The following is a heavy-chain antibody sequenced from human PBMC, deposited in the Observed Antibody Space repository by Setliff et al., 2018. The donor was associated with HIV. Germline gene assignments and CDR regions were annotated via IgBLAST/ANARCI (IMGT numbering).Heavy chain of an antibody. CDR3: ARDGYSSSWYVISGSFDY. J-gene: IGHJ4*02. D-gene: IGHD6-13*01. CDR1: GGSISSSSYY. Sequence: SETLSLTCTVSGGSISSSSYYWGWIRQPPGKGLKWIGTVYYSGSTYYNPSLKSRVTISVDTSENQFSLKLSSVTAADTAVYYCARDGYSSSWYVISGSFDYWGQGILVTVSS. CDR2: VYYSGST. V-gene: IGHV4-39*07.